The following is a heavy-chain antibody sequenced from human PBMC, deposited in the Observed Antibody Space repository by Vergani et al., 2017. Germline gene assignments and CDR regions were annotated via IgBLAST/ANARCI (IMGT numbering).Heavy chain of an antibody. CDR2: VDPEDGET. CDR1: GYTFTDYY. D-gene: IGHD3-22*01. V-gene: IGHV1-69-2*01. CDR3: ATDAGDYYDSSGYYFDY. Sequence: EVQLVQSGAEVKKPGATVKISSKVSGYTFTDYYMHWVQQAPGKGLEWMGLVDPEDGETIYAEKFQGRVTITADTSTDTAYMELSSLRSEDTAVYYCATDAGDYYDSSGYYFDYWGQGTLVTVSS. J-gene: IGHJ4*02.